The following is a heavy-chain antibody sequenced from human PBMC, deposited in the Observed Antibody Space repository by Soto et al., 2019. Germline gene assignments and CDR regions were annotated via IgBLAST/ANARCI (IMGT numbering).Heavy chain of an antibody. J-gene: IGHJ4*02. CDR2: LDNDGTNT. CDR1: GFTFSTYW. CDR3: ARDGGTYFDY. Sequence: GGSLRLSCAASGFTFSTYWMHWVRQAPGKGLVWVSRLDNDGTNTRYADSVKGRFTVSRDNGKNTVNLQMDSLRAEDTAVYYCARDGGTYFDYWGQGTLVTVPQ. D-gene: IGHD3-16*01. V-gene: IGHV3-74*01.